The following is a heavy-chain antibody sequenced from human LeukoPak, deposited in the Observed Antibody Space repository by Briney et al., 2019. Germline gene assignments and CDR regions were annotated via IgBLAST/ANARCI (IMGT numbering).Heavy chain of an antibody. V-gene: IGHV3-23*01. D-gene: IGHD4-17*01. CDR1: GFTFSSYA. J-gene: IGHJ4*02. CDR2: FSGSGGST. CDR3: AKSPQVSTVTTYYFDY. Sequence: GGSLRLSCAASGFTFSSYAMSWVRQAPGKGLEWVSAFSGSGGSTYYADSVKGRFTISRDNSKNTLYLQMNSLRAEDTAVYYCAKSPQVSTVTTYYFDYWGQGTLVTVSS.